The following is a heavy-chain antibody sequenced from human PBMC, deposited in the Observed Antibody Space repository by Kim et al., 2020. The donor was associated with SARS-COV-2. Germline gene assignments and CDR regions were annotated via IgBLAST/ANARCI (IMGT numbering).Heavy chain of an antibody. V-gene: IGHV3-23*01. CDR3: ANKYYPFAY. CDR2: IMSTGRT. Sequence: GGSLRLSCAASGFPTANSAMSWVRQAPGKGLEWVSTIMSTGRTYYADPVQGRFTISRDDSKNTLYLQMNSLRAEDTAIYYCANKYYPFAYWGQGTLVTVSS. CDR1: GFPTANSA. J-gene: IGHJ4*02. D-gene: IGHD3-10*01.